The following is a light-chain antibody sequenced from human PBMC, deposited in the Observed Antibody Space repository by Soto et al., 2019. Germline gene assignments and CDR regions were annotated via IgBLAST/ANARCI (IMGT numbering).Light chain of an antibody. Sequence: IVLTQSPGTLSLSPGERGTLSCRASQHIASSYLAWYQQKRGQPPRLLIYGASTWAGGIPDRFSSSGSGTDFNLTISRLEPEDFAVYYCQLYGGSPIFSFGPGTKVDIK. J-gene: IGKJ3*01. V-gene: IGKV3-20*01. CDR3: QLYGGSPIFS. CDR2: GAS. CDR1: QHIASSY.